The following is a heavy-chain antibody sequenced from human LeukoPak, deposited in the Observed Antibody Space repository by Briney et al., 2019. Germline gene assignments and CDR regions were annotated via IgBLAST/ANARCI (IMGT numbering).Heavy chain of an antibody. CDR1: GYTFTSYG. V-gene: IGHV1-18*01. J-gene: IGHJ6*03. Sequence: ASVKVSCKASGYTFTSYGISWVRQAPGQGLEWMGWISAYNGNTNYAQKLKGRVTMSTDTSTSTAYMELRSLRSDDTAVYYCARDGYNYGYYYYYMDVWGKGTTVTISS. CDR3: ARDGYNYGYYYYYMDV. D-gene: IGHD5-24*01. CDR2: ISAYNGNT.